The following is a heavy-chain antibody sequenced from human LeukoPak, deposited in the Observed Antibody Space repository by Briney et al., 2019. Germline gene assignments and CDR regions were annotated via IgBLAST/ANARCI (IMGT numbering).Heavy chain of an antibody. CDR2: INHSGST. V-gene: IGHV4-34*01. Sequence: PSETLSLTRAVYGGSFSGYYWSWIRQPPGKGLEWIGEINHSGSTNYNPSLKSRVTISVDTSKNQFSLKLSSVTAADTAVYYCARETVTTPNYWGQGTLVTVSS. D-gene: IGHD4-17*01. CDR1: GGSFSGYY. CDR3: ARETVTTPNY. J-gene: IGHJ4*02.